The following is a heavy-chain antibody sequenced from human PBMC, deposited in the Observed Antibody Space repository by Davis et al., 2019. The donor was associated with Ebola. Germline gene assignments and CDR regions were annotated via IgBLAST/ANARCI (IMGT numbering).Heavy chain of an antibody. Sequence: GESLKISSAASGFTFSSYGMHWVRQAPGKGLEWVAVISYDGSNKYYADSVKGRFTISRDNSKNTLYLQMNSLRAEDTAVYYCAKDAGSGSYYNAQLDYWGQGTLVTVSS. CDR3: AKDAGSGSYYNAQLDY. CDR2: ISYDGSNK. CDR1: GFTFSSYG. J-gene: IGHJ4*02. V-gene: IGHV3-30*18. D-gene: IGHD3-10*01.